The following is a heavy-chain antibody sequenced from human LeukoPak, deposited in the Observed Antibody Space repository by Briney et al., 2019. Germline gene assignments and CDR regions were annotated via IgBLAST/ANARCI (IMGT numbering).Heavy chain of an antibody. J-gene: IGHJ6*03. D-gene: IGHD3-22*01. V-gene: IGHV4-38-2*02. CDR1: GYSISSGYY. CDR2: IYHSGST. CDR3: ASLYYYDSSGYLSRADFYYYYMDV. Sequence: PSETLSLTCTVPGYSISSGYYWGWIRQPPGKGLEWIGSIYHSGSTYYNPSLKSRVTISVDTSKNQFSLKLSSVTAADTAVYYCASLYYYDSSGYLSRADFYYYYMDVWGKGTTVTVSS.